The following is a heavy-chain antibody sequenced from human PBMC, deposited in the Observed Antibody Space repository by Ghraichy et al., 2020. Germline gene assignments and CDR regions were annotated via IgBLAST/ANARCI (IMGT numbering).Heavy chain of an antibody. D-gene: IGHD3-10*01. V-gene: IGHV3-74*01. J-gene: IGHJ4*02. CDR1: GLTFSSYW. CDR3: STSPRADRGNY. Sequence: GESLNISCAASGLTFSSYWMHWVRQAPGKGLEWVSHIKTDGSTTNYADSVRGRFTISRDNAKNTLHLQMNSLRADDTAVYYCSTSPRADRGNYWGQGTLVTVSS. CDR2: IKTDGSTT.